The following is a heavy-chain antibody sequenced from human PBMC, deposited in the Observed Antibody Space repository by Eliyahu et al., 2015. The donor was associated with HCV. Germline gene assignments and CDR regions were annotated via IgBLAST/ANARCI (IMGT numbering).Heavy chain of an antibody. CDR1: GYTFTSNG. D-gene: IGHD2-2*01. CDR3: ARSPGPGIVMAPAAFDY. CDR2: XSGXSGNT. J-gene: IGHJ4*02. V-gene: IGHV1-18*01. Sequence: QVQLVQSGAEVKKPGASVKVSCKTSGYTFTSNGRSWVRQAPGQGXEWLGWXSGXSGNTKYXQKFQGRVIMTSDTSTSTAXMELTSRRSDDTAVYYWARSPGPGIVMAPAAFDYWGQGALVTVSS.